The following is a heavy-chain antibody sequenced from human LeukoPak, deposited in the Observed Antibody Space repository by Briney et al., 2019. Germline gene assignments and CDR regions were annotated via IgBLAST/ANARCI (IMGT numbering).Heavy chain of an antibody. CDR3: ARVVQSDDSSGYYYEDWFDS. V-gene: IGHV4-39*01. D-gene: IGHD3-22*01. J-gene: IGHJ5*01. CDR1: GGSISSSSYY. CDR2: IYYSGST. Sequence: SETLSLTCTVSGGSISSSSYYWGWIRQPPGKGLEWIGSIYYSGSTYYNPSLKSRVTISVDTSKNQFSLKLSSVTAADTAVYYCARVVQSDDSSGYYYEDWFDSWGQGTLVTVSS.